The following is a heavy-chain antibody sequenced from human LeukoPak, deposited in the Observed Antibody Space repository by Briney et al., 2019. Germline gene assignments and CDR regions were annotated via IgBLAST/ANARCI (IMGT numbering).Heavy chain of an antibody. V-gene: IGHV4-31*03. CDR1: GGSISSGGYY. D-gene: IGHD4-23*01. CDR2: INHSGST. CDR3: AREAGGNPYYYYGMDV. J-gene: IGHJ6*02. Sequence: PSQTLSLTCTVSGGSISSGGYYWSWIRQHPGKGLEWIGEINHSGSTNYNPSLKSRVTISVDTSKNQFSLRLSSVTAADTAVYYCAREAGGNPYYYYGMDVWGQGTTVTVSS.